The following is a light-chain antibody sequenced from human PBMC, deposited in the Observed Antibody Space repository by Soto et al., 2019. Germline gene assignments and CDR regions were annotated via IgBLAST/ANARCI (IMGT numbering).Light chain of an antibody. V-gene: IGKV1-5*03. CDR3: QQYNDSFPYT. CDR2: AAS. CDR1: QSISRW. Sequence: DIQLTQSPSTLSASVGDRVTITCRASQSISRWLAWYQQKPVAAPKLLIHAASTLESGVPSRFSGSRSGTEFTLTVSSLQPDDFATYYCQQYNDSFPYTFGQGTKLEIK. J-gene: IGKJ2*01.